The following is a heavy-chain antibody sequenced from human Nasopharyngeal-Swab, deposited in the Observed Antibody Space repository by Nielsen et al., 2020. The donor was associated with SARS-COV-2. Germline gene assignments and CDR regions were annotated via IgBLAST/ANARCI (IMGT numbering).Heavy chain of an antibody. Sequence: GESLKISCAASGFTFSTYPMHWVRQAAGKGLEWVAVISYDGSNKYYADSVKGRFTISRDNSKNTLYLQMNRLRPEDTAVYYCAREGGDSYGSGGAFDIWGQGTMVTVS. CDR2: ISYDGSNK. CDR3: AREGGDSYGSGGAFDI. J-gene: IGHJ3*02. D-gene: IGHD5-18*01. V-gene: IGHV3-30-3*01. CDR1: GFTFSTYP.